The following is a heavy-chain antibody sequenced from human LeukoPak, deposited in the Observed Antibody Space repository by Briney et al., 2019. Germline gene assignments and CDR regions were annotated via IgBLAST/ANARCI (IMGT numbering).Heavy chain of an antibody. CDR1: GFTLRNYA. D-gene: IGHD4-11*01. CDR3: ARDPSSATVTHRDLEDY. J-gene: IGHJ4*02. CDR2: ISSSSSYI. Sequence: TGGSLRLSCAASGFTLRNYAMSWVRQAPGKGLEWVSSISSSSSYIYYADSVKGRFTISRDNAKNSLYLQMNSLRAEDTAVYYCARDPSSATVTHRDLEDYWGQGTLVTVSS. V-gene: IGHV3-21*01.